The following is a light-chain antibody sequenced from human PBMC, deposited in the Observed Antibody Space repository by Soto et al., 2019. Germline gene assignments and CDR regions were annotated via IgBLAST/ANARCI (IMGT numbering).Light chain of an antibody. CDR2: EVS. V-gene: IGLV2-14*01. Sequence: QSVLTQPASVSGSPGQSITISCTGTSSDIGNYDFVSWYQQVPGTAPKAMIYEVSSRPSGVSNRFSGSKSGNTASLTISGLQAEDEAYYYCCSYAGTYTYVFGTGTKLTVL. CDR3: CSYAGTYTYV. J-gene: IGLJ1*01. CDR1: SSDIGNYDF.